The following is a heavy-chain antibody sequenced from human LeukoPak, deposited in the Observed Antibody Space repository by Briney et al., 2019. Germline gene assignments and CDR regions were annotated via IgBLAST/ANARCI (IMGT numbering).Heavy chain of an antibody. Sequence: GGSLRLSCAASGFTFSSYAMSWVRQAPGKGPVWVSRIKSDGITITYADSVKGRFTISRDNAKNTLYLQMNSLRAEDTAVYYCLRDLNWSLDQWGQGTLVTVSS. CDR3: LRDLNWSLDQ. J-gene: IGHJ4*02. V-gene: IGHV3-74*01. CDR2: IKSDGITI. CDR1: GFTFSSYA. D-gene: IGHD1-20*01.